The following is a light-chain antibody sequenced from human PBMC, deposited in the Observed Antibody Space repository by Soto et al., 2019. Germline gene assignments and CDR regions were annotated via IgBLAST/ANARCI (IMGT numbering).Light chain of an antibody. CDR2: GAS. Sequence: EIVLTPSLGTLSLSPGERTALSSRASQSISRYLAWYQQKPGQGPRLLIYGASSRATGTPDRFSGSGSGTDFTLTINRLEPEDFALYYCQQYGSSPPTFGQGTKVDIK. J-gene: IGKJ1*01. V-gene: IGKV3-20*01. CDR3: QQYGSSPPT. CDR1: QSISRY.